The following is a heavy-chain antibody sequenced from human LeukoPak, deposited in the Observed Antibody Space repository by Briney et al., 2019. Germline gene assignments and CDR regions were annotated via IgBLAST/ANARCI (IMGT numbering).Heavy chain of an antibody. J-gene: IGHJ6*02. D-gene: IGHD6-13*01. Sequence: SVKVSCKASGFTFTSSAMQWVRQARGQRLEWIGWIVVGSGNTNYAQKFQGRVTMTRDTSISTAYMELSRLRPDDTAVYYCARDTVTGRGIAAAAGMDVWGQGTTVTVSS. V-gene: IGHV1-58*02. CDR3: ARDTVTGRGIAAAAGMDV. CDR1: GFTFTSSA. CDR2: IVVGSGNT.